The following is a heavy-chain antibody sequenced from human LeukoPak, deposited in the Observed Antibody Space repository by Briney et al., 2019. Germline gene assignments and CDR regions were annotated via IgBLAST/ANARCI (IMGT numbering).Heavy chain of an antibody. CDR1: GYTFTSYG. V-gene: IGHV1-18*01. J-gene: IGHJ6*02. D-gene: IGHD2-15*01. Sequence: ASVKVSCKASGYTFTSYGISWVRQAPGQGLEWMGWISAYNGNTNYAQKLQGRVTMTTDTSTSTAYMELRSLRSDDTAVYYCARDRGYCSGGSCYLANYYGMDVWGQGTTVTVSS. CDR3: ARDRGYCSGGSCYLANYYGMDV. CDR2: ISAYNGNT.